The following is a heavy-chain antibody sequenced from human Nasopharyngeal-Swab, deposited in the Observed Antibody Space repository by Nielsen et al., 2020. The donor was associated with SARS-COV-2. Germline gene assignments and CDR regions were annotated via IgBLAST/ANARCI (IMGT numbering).Heavy chain of an antibody. V-gene: IGHV4-61*01. CDR1: GGSVSSGSYY. D-gene: IGHD1-26*01. Sequence: SETLSLTCNVSGGSVSSGSYYWSWIRQPPGKGLEWIGYIYYSGSTNYNPSLKSRVTISVDTSKNQFSLKLSSVTAADTAVYYCARYSGSYYRGYMDVWGKGTTVTVSS. CDR2: IYYSGST. J-gene: IGHJ6*03. CDR3: ARYSGSYYRGYMDV.